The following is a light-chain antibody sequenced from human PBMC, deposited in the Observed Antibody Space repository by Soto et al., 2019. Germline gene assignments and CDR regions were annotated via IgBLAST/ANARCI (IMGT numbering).Light chain of an antibody. J-gene: IGKJ1*01. CDR1: QSISSW. CDR3: QQYNSYPRT. Sequence: DIQMTQSPSTLSASVGDRVTITCRASQSISSWLAWYQQKPGKAPKLLIYDASSLESGVPSRFSGSGSGTEFTLTISSLQPDDFATYYCQQYNSYPRTFGQETKVDIK. V-gene: IGKV1-5*01. CDR2: DAS.